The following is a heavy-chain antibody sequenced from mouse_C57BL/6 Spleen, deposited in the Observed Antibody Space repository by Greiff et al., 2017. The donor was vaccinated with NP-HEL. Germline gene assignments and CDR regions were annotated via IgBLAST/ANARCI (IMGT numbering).Heavy chain of an antibody. CDR2: ISSGSSTI. J-gene: IGHJ2*01. CDR1: GFTFSDYG. V-gene: IGHV5-17*01. Sequence: EVKLVESGGGLVKPGGSLKLSCAASGFTFSDYGMHWVRQAPEKGLEWVAYISSGSSTIYYADTVKGRFTISRDNAKNTLFLQMTSLRSEDTAMYYCARSQYSNYPYWFDYWGQGTTLTVSS. D-gene: IGHD2-5*01. CDR3: ARSQYSNYPYWFDY.